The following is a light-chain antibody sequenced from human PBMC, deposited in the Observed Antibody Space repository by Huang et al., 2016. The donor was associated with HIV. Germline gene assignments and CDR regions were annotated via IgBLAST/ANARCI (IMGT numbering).Light chain of an antibody. Sequence: EIVLTQSPATLSLSPGERATLSCRASQSVGTYLGWYQQKPGQAPRLLITDVSNRAAGIAARFSGSGSGTDFTLTISSLEPEDFAVYYCQQRRDWPPYTFGQGTKLEIK. J-gene: IGKJ2*01. CDR2: DVS. V-gene: IGKV3-11*01. CDR3: QQRRDWPPYT. CDR1: QSVGTY.